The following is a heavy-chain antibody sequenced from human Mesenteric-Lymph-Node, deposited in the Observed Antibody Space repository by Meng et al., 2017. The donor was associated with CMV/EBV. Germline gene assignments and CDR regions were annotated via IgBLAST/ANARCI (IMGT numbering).Heavy chain of an antibody. V-gene: IGHV4-34*01. CDR3: ARHQRWLKSEGGFNY. J-gene: IGHJ4*02. CDR1: GGSVRGYY. CDR2: INHSGST. D-gene: IGHD4-23*01. Sequence: QAELQQWGAGLLEPSETLSLTCAVYGGSVRGYYWSWIRQPPGKGLEWIGEINHSGSTNYNPSLKSRVTISVDTSKNQFSLKLSSVTAADTAVYYCARHQRWLKSEGGFNYWGQGTLVTVSS.